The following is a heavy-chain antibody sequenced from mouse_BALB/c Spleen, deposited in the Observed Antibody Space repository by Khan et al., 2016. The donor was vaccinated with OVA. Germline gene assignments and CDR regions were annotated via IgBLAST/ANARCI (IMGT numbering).Heavy chain of an antibody. CDR1: GYSITSDYA. CDR2: ISYGGST. J-gene: IGHJ4*01. D-gene: IGHD1-1*01. CDR3: ARKNYYGYAMDY. V-gene: IGHV3-2*02. Sequence: EVQLQESGPGLVKPSQSLPLTCTVTGYSITSDYAWDWIRQFPGNKLEWMGYISYGGSTSYNPSLKSRISITRDTSKNQFFLQLNSVTTEDTATYYCARKNYYGYAMDYWGQGTSVTVSS.